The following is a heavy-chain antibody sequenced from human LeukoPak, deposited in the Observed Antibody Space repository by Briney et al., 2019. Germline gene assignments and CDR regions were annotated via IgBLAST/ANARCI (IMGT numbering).Heavy chain of an antibody. V-gene: IGHV3-23*01. J-gene: IGHJ5*02. CDR3: AKMGGSGSYLNWFDP. Sequence: PGGSLRLSCAASGFTFSSYAMSWVRQAPGKGLEWVSAISGSGGSTYYADSVKGRFTISRDNSKNTLYLQMNSLRAEDTAVYYCAKMGGSGSYLNWFDPWGQGTLVTVSS. D-gene: IGHD3-10*01. CDR1: GFTFSSYA. CDR2: ISGSGGST.